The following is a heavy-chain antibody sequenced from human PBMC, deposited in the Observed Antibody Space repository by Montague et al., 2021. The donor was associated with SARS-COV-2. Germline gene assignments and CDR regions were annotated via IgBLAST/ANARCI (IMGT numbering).Heavy chain of an antibody. D-gene: IGHD3-10*01. V-gene: IGHV4-59*01. CDR3: ARAVSVRRAVNWFDP. Sequence: SETLSLTCTVSGDSISTYYCSWIRQPPGKGLEWIGYIYYNGYTNXNPSLKSRVTISVDTSKNQFSLRLSSVTAAGTAVYYCARAVSVRRAVNWFDPWGQGTLVTVSS. CDR1: GDSISTYY. J-gene: IGHJ5*02. CDR2: IYYNGYT.